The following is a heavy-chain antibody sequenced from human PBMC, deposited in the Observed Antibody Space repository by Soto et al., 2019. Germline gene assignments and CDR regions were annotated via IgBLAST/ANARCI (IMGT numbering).Heavy chain of an antibody. CDR3: ARSSAGGFGIIIEGSNGLAP. CDR2: IDPNGGST. D-gene: IGHD1-26*01. CDR1: ADTFTCYY. V-gene: IGHV1-46*01. Sequence: VQLVQSGAGVTKPGASVKLSCTAPADTFTCYYIPWVRQAPGHGLGWVGVIDPNGGSTRFAQACQGRITMTRDTSTRTVNMEPRSLRSEDTAIYYWARSSAGGFGIIIEGSNGLAPWGQGTLVTVSA. J-gene: IGHJ5*02.